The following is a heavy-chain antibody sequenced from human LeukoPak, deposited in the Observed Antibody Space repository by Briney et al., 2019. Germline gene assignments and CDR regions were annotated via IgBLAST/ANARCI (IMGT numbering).Heavy chain of an antibody. CDR1: GFTFSSYG. D-gene: IGHD6-19*01. CDR2: ISYDGSNK. J-gene: IGHJ4*02. Sequence: PGRSLRLSCAASGFTFSSYGMHLVRQAPGKGLEWVAVISYDGSNKYYADSVKGRFTISRDNSKNTLYLQMNSLRAEDTAVYYCAKSFGSGWGAGYDYWGQGTLVTVSS. CDR3: AKSFGSGWGAGYDY. V-gene: IGHV3-30*18.